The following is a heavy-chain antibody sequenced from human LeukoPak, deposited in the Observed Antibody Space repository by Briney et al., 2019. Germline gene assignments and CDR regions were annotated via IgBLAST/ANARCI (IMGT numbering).Heavy chain of an antibody. D-gene: IGHD3-10*01. V-gene: IGHV4-30-4*01. CDR1: GGSISSGDYY. CDR3: ARHYGSGRRYFQH. Sequence: MASQTLSLTCTVSGGSISSGDYYWSWIRQPPGKGLEWIGYIYYSGSTYYNPSLKSRVTISVDTSKNQFSLKLSSVTAADAAVYYCARHYGSGRRYFQHWGQGTLVTVSS. J-gene: IGHJ1*01. CDR2: IYYSGST.